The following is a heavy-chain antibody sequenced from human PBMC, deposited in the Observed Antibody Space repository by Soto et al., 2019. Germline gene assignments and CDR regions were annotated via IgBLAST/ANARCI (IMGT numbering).Heavy chain of an antibody. Sequence: PSETLSLTCAVYGGSFSGYCWSWIRQPPGKGLEWIGEINHSGSTNYNPSLKSRVTISVDTSKSQFSLKLSSVTAADTAVYYCARGGGKVAGTPYYYYGMDVWGQGTTVTVSS. CDR3: ARGGGKVAGTPYYYYGMDV. CDR1: GGSFSGYC. J-gene: IGHJ6*02. D-gene: IGHD6-19*01. V-gene: IGHV4-34*01. CDR2: INHSGST.